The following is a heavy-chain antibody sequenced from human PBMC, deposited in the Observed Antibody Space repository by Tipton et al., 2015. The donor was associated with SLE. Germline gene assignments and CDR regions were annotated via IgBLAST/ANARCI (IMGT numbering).Heavy chain of an antibody. J-gene: IGHJ4*02. D-gene: IGHD4/OR15-4a*01. Sequence: TLSLTCSVSGYPITSNNYWGWIRQPPGKGLEWIASIHHDGATYYNPSLKSRVTISVDTSKNQFSLKLSSVTAADTAVYYCARGGAYWGQGTLVTVSS. CDR1: GYPITSNNY. V-gene: IGHV4-38-2*02. CDR3: ARGGAY. CDR2: IHHDGAT.